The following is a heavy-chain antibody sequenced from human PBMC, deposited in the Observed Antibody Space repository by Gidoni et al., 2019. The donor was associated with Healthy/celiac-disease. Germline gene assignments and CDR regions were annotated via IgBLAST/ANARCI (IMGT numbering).Heavy chain of an antibody. CDR1: GFTFSSYG. V-gene: IGHV3-30*18. D-gene: IGHD1-7*01. Sequence: QVQLVESGGGVVQPGRSLRHSCAASGFTFSSYGMHWVRQAPGKGLEWVAVISYDGSNKYYADSVKGRFTISRDNSKNTLYLQMNSLRAEDTAVYYCAKGYWNYVPPPPPFDYWGQGTLVTVSS. CDR2: ISYDGSNK. J-gene: IGHJ4*02. CDR3: AKGYWNYVPPPPPFDY.